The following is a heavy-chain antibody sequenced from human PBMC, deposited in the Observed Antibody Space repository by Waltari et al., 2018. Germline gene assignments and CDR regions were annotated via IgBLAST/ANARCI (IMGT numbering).Heavy chain of an antibody. CDR3: ARVSYDSSGYRFDY. V-gene: IGHV4-39*07. CDR1: GGSISSSSYY. Sequence: QLQLQESGPGLVKPSETLSLTCTVSGGSISSSSYYWGWIRQPPGKGLEWIGSIYYSGSTYDHPSLKSRVTISVDTSKNQFSLKLSSVPAADTAVYYCARVSYDSSGYRFDYWGQGTLVTVSS. CDR2: IYYSGST. D-gene: IGHD3-22*01. J-gene: IGHJ4*02.